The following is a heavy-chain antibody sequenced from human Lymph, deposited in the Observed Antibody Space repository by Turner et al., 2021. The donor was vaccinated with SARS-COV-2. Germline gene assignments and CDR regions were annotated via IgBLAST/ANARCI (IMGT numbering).Heavy chain of an antibody. D-gene: IGHD3-3*01. CDR2: INPDRGGT. V-gene: IGHV1-2*02. CDR1: GYTFTGYC. J-gene: IGHJ6*02. CDR3: AGAVEKYSDFWSGYSGANGLDV. Sequence: QVQLVQSGAEPKKPGASAKVSCKASGYTFTGYCMHWVRKAAGQGLRWMGWINPDRGGTIYAQKVQSRVTMTSDTSISTAYMELSRLGSDDTAVYCCAGAVEKYSDFWSGYSGANGLDVWGQGTTVTVSS.